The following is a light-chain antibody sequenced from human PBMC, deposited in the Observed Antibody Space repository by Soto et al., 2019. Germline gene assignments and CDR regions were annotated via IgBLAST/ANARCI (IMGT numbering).Light chain of an antibody. CDR3: HKDGNSPRT. CDR1: QIVSSNY. J-gene: IGKJ2*01. V-gene: IGKV3-20*01. CDR2: GAS. Sequence: EIVLTQSPGTLSLSPGERATLSCRASQIVSSNYLAWYQQKPGQAPRLLIYGASSRATGIPERFSGSGSGTDFTCTISRLEPEVCAMYCGHKDGNSPRTFGQGTKLETK.